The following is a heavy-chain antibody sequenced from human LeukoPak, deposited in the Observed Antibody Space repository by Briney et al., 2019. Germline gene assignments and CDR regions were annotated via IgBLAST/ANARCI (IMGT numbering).Heavy chain of an antibody. CDR2: IYGGDNR. V-gene: IGHV3-53*01. CDR1: GFTVSSAY. Sequence: GGSLRLSCAASGFTVSSAYVSWVRQAPGKGLEWVSSIYGGDNREYSDFVKGRFTISRDDSKNTVSLRMSSLRVEDTAVYYCARGPTVSSTWDYWGQGTLVTVSP. D-gene: IGHD2-2*01. J-gene: IGHJ4*02. CDR3: ARGPTVSSTWDY.